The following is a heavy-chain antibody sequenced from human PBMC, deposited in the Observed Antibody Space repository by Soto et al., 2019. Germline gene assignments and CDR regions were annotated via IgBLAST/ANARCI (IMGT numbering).Heavy chain of an antibody. CDR1: GFTFSQYN. V-gene: IGHV3-48*01. Sequence: PGGSLRLSCAASGFTFSQYNMNWVRQAPGKGLEWVSYISSSGSTISYADSVKGRFTISRDNSKNTLYLQMNSLRAEDTAVYYCARGRGYCSGGSCDHWYFDLWGRGTLVTVSS. CDR2: ISSSGSTI. D-gene: IGHD2-15*01. J-gene: IGHJ2*01. CDR3: ARGRGYCSGGSCDHWYFDL.